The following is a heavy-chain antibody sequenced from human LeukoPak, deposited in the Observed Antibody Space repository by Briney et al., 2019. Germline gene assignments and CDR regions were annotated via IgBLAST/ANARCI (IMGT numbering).Heavy chain of an antibody. CDR1: GYTFTSYG. CDR2: ISAYNGNT. J-gene: IGHJ6*02. Sequence: ASVKVSCKASGYTFTSYGISWVRQAPGQGLEWMGWISAYNGNTNYAQKLQGRVTMTTDTSTSTAYMELRSLRSDDTAVYYCAGEGYCSSTSCYAGNYYYYYGMDVWGQGTTVTVSS. V-gene: IGHV1-18*01. D-gene: IGHD2-2*01. CDR3: AGEGYCSSTSCYAGNYYYYYGMDV.